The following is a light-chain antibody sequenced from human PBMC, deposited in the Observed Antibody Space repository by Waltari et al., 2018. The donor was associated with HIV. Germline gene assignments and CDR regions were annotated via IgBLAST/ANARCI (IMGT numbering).Light chain of an antibody. V-gene: IGLV1-51*01. CDR1: SSDIGSYY. CDR2: DTY. Sequence: QSVLTHPPSVSAAPGQKVTISCSGRSSDIGSYYVSWYQQFPGTAPRRLIFDTYKRPSGIPDRFSASKSGTSATLDITGLQTGDEADYYCATWDNSLSIGVFGGGTKLTVL. J-gene: IGLJ3*02. CDR3: ATWDNSLSIGV.